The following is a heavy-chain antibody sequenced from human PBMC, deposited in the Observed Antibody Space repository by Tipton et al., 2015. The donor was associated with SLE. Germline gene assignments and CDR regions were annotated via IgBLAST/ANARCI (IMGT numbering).Heavy chain of an antibody. CDR2: MHHNGST. J-gene: IGHJ5*01. Sequence: LRLSCSVSGGSISSSTFYWDWVRQPPGKGLEWIATMHHNGSTYYNPSLRSRVTVSMDTSRDQFSLRLKSVTAADTAVYYCATGHFDFWGQGSLVTVSS. D-gene: IGHD1-14*01. CDR3: ATGHFDF. V-gene: IGHV4-39*01. CDR1: GGSISSSTFY.